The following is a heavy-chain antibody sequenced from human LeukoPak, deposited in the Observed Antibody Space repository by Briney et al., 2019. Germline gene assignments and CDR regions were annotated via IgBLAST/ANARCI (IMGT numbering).Heavy chain of an antibody. J-gene: IGHJ6*02. CDR3: ARDRGGRYYYYYGMDV. D-gene: IGHD6-25*01. V-gene: IGHV3-33*01. CDR2: IWYDGRNK. Sequence: GGSLRLSCAASGFTFSNYGMHWVRQAPGKGLEWVAVIWYDGRNKYYADSVKGRFTISRDNSKNTLYLQMNSLRAEGTAVYYCARDRGGRYYYYYGMDVWGQGTTVTVSS. CDR1: GFTFSNYG.